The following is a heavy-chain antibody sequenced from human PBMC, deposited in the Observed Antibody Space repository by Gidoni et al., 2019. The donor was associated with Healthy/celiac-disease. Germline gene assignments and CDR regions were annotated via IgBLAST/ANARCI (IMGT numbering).Heavy chain of an antibody. CDR3: ARFRYTGGFDY. D-gene: IGHD3-16*01. V-gene: IGHV4-34*01. Sequence: QVQLQQWGAGLLKPSETLSLTCAVYGGSFSGYYWSWIRQPPGKGLEWIGEINHSGSTNYNPSLKSRVTISVDTSKNQFSLKLSSVTAADTAVYYCARFRYTGGFDYWGQGTLVTVSS. CDR2: INHSGST. J-gene: IGHJ4*02. CDR1: GGSFSGYY.